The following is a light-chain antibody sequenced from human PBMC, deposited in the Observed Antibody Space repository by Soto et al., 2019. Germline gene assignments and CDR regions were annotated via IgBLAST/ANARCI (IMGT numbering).Light chain of an antibody. Sequence: QSVLTQPPSASGTHGQRVTLSCSGSSSNIGSNTVNWYQLLPGTAPKLLIYTNNQRPSGVPDRFSASKSGTSASLAISGLQSEDEADYYCAAWDDSLSGLVFGGGTKLTVL. CDR3: AAWDDSLSGLV. V-gene: IGLV1-44*01. CDR2: TNN. CDR1: SSNIGSNT. J-gene: IGLJ2*01.